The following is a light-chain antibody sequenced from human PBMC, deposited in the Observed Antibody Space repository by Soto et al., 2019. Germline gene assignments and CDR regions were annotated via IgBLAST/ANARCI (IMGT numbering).Light chain of an antibody. Sequence: QLVLTQSPSASASLGASVKLTCTLSSGHSTYAIAWHQQQPEKGPRYLMKLDSDSRHSKGDGIPDRFSGSSSGAERYLTISSLQSEDEADYYCQTWGTGTVVFGGGTKLTVL. CDR2: LDSDSRH. J-gene: IGLJ2*01. CDR1: SGHSTYA. V-gene: IGLV4-69*01. CDR3: QTWGTGTVV.